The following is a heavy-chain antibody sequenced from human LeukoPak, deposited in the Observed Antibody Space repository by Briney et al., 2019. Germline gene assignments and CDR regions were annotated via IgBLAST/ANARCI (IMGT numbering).Heavy chain of an antibody. CDR1: GFTFSSYW. V-gene: IGHV3-7*01. D-gene: IGHD5-18*01. Sequence: GGSLRLSCAASGFTFSSYWMSWVRQAPGKGLEWVANIKQDGSEKYYVDSVKGRFTISRDNAKNSLYLQMNSLRAEDTAVYYCASSGIQLWLPVAFDIWGQGTMVTISS. CDR3: ASSGIQLWLPVAFDI. CDR2: IKQDGSEK. J-gene: IGHJ3*02.